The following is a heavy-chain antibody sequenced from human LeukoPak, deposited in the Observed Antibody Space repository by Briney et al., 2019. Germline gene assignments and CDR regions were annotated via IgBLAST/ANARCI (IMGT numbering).Heavy chain of an antibody. CDR3: ARGIAVAADAFDI. CDR2: IYSGGST. CDR1: GFTVSSNY. Sequence: PGGSLRLSCAASGFTVSSNYMSWVRQAPGKGLEWVSVIYSGGSTYYADSVKGRFTISRDNSKNTLYLQMNSLRAEDTAVYYCARGIAVAADAFDIWGQGTMVTVSS. V-gene: IGHV3-53*01. J-gene: IGHJ3*02. D-gene: IGHD6-19*01.